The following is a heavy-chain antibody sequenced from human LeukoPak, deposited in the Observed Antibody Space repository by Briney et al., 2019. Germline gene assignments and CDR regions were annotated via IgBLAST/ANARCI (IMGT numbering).Heavy chain of an antibody. V-gene: IGHV1-18*01. CDR1: GYTFTTYG. J-gene: IGHJ4*02. CDR2: ISTYNGNT. CDR3: ARGGVSSSWYRTPDY. D-gene: IGHD6-13*01. Sequence: ASVKVSCKASGYTFTTYGISWVRQAPGQGLEWMGWISTYNGNTNYAQNLQGRVIMTTDTSTSTAYMELRSLRSDDTAVYYCARGGVSSSWYRTPDYWGQGTLVTVSS.